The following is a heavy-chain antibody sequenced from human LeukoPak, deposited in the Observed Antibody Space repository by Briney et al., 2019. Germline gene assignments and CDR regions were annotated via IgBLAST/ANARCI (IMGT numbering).Heavy chain of an antibody. V-gene: IGHV3-30-3*01. D-gene: IGHD2-2*01. Sequence: GGSLRLSCAASGFLFSSYAMHWVRQTPGRDLEWVAVISNDATIQYYADSVTGRFTISRDKFKSTLYLHMSSLTIDDTAVYFCARASVGAPAASPLDYWGQGTLVTVSS. CDR1: GFLFSSYA. J-gene: IGHJ4*02. CDR2: ISNDATIQ. CDR3: ARASVGAPAASPLDY.